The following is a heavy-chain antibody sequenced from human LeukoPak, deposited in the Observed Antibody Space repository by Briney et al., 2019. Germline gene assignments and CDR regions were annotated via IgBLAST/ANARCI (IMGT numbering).Heavy chain of an antibody. CDR2: ISGGGDGA. CDR3: AKRTRGYSYGTLDY. V-gene: IGHV3-23*01. Sequence: PGGSLRLSCAASGFSFSTCAMNWVRQAPGKGLEWVSTISGGGDGALYADSVKGRFTISRDNSKNTLFLQMNSLRAEDTAVYYCAKRTRGYSYGTLDYWGQGTLVTASS. J-gene: IGHJ4*02. CDR1: GFSFSTCA. D-gene: IGHD5-18*01.